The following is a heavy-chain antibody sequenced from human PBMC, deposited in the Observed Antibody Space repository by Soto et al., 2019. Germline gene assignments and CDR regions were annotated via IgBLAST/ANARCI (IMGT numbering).Heavy chain of an antibody. V-gene: IGHV1-69*06. Sequence: QVQLVQSGAEVKKPGSSVKVSCKASGGTFSSYAISWVRQAPGQGLEWMGGIIPIFGTANYAQKFQGRVTITADKSTSTAYMELSSLRSEDTAVYYCASNWGSSPSFYYYYGMDVWVQGTTVTVS. CDR2: IIPIFGTA. CDR1: GGTFSSYA. J-gene: IGHJ6*02. D-gene: IGHD3-16*01. CDR3: ASNWGSSPSFYYYYGMDV.